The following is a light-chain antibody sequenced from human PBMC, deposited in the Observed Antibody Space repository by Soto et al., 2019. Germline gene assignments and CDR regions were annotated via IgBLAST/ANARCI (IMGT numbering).Light chain of an antibody. CDR1: QTVTK. CDR3: QQYNDWPPVT. Sequence: IVLTHSPGTLCLSPLYRSTIYFRASQTVTKLAWYQQQPGQAPRLLIYGASTRATGIPARFSGRGSGTEFTLTISSLQSEDFAVYYCQQYNDWPPVTFGGGTKVDIK. J-gene: IGKJ4*01. CDR2: GAS. V-gene: IGKV3-15*01.